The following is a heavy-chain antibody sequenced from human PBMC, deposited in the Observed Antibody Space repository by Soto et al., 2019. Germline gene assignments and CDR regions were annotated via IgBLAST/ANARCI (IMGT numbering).Heavy chain of an antibody. Sequence: VGSLRLSCAASGFTFSDYYMSWIRQAPGKGLEWVSYISSSGSTIYYADSVKGRFTISRDNAKNSLYLQMNSLRAEDTAVYYCARASGGSLTYYMDVWGKGTTVTVSS. V-gene: IGHV3-11*01. D-gene: IGHD2-15*01. J-gene: IGHJ6*03. CDR2: ISSSGSTI. CDR3: ARASGGSLTYYMDV. CDR1: GFTFSDYY.